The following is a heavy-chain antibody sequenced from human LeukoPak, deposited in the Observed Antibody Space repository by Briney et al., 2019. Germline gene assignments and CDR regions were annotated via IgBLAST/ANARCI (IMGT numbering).Heavy chain of an antibody. J-gene: IGHJ3*02. D-gene: IGHD3-22*01. Sequence: GSLRLSCTASGFIFSDYYMGWIRQAPGKALEWIGNIFYSGSTYYSPSLKSRVTISLDTSRNQFSLKLNSVTAADTAVYYCAKSNGYGLIDIWGQGTMVTVSS. V-gene: IGHV4-39*07. CDR1: GFIFSDYY. CDR3: AKSNGYGLIDI. CDR2: IFYSGST.